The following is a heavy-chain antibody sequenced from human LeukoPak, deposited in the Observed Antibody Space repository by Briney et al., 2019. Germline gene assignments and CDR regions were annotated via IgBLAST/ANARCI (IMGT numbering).Heavy chain of an antibody. J-gene: IGHJ4*02. CDR3: ARVSGYDWESFYDY. CDR1: GGSISSSPYY. Sequence: SETLSLTCTVSGGSISSSPYYWGWIRQPPGKGLEWIGNIYYSGSTNYNPSLKSRVTISVDTSKKQFSLKLRSVTAADTAVYYCARVSGYDWESFYDYWGQGTLVTVSS. D-gene: IGHD5-12*01. V-gene: IGHV4-39*07. CDR2: IYYSGST.